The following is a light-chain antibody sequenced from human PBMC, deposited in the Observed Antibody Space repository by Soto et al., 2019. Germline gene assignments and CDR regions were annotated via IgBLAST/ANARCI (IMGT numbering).Light chain of an antibody. Sequence: EIVMTQSPVTLSVSPGERSTLSCGASQSINSNLAWYQQKPGQAPSLLIYAASTLQSGVPSRFSGSGSGTDFTLTISCLQSEDFATYYCQQYYSFPYTFGQGTRLEI. CDR1: QSINSN. CDR2: AAS. CDR3: QQYYSFPYT. J-gene: IGKJ5*01. V-gene: IGKV3-15*01.